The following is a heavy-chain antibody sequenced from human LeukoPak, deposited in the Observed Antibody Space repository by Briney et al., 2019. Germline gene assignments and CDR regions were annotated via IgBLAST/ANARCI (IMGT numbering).Heavy chain of an antibody. V-gene: IGHV1-18*01. CDR3: ARVPGRLGNYHFDY. Sequence: ASVKVSCKASGGTFSSYGISWVRQAPGQGLEWMGWISAYNGNTNYAQKLQGRVTMTRDTSISTAYMELSSLRSDDTAVYYCARVPGRLGNYHFDYWGQGTLVTVSS. CDR2: ISAYNGNT. J-gene: IGHJ4*02. CDR1: GGTFSSYG. D-gene: IGHD1-7*01.